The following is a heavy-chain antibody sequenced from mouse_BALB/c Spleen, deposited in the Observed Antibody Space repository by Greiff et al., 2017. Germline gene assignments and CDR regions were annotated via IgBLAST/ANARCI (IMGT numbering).Heavy chain of an antibody. CDR3: ARNYGNYGWFAY. Sequence: EVQRVESGGGLVQPGGSLRLSCATSGFTFTDYYMSWVRQPPGKALEWLGFIRNKANGYTTEYSASVKGRFTISRDNSQSILYLQMNTLRAEDSATYYCARNYGNYGWFAYWGQGTLVTVSA. CDR1: GFTFTDYY. D-gene: IGHD2-1*01. CDR2: IRNKANGYTT. J-gene: IGHJ3*01. V-gene: IGHV7-3*02.